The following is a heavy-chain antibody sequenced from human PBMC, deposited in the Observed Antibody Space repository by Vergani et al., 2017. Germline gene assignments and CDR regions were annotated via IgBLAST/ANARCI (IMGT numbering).Heavy chain of an antibody. D-gene: IGHD3-16*02. Sequence: QVQLQESGPGLVKPSQTLSLTCTVSGGSISSGSYYWSWIRQPAGKGLEWIGRIYTSGSTNYNPSLKSRVTISVDTSKNQFSLKLRSVTAATTAVYYCASYQGFYYYYYTAVWGKGTTVTVSS. CDR1: GGSISSGSYY. J-gene: IGHJ6*03. V-gene: IGHV4-61*02. CDR2: IYTSGST. CDR3: ASYQGFYYYYYTAV.